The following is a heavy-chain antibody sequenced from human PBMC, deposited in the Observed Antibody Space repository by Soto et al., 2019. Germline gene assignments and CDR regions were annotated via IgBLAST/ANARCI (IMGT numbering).Heavy chain of an antibody. D-gene: IGHD3-22*01. CDR2: IHYSGST. CDR3: ASNRYSDSDTDY. CDR1: GGSIRSDDSY. Sequence: QVQLQESGPGLIKPPQTLSLTCTVSGGSIRSDDSYWSWIRQPPGKGLEWIGYIHYSGSTYYNPYVKRRVTISLATSNNQFSLGLSSVTAAYTAVFYCASNRYSDSDTDYWGQGTLVSVSS. V-gene: IGHV4-30-4*01. J-gene: IGHJ4*02.